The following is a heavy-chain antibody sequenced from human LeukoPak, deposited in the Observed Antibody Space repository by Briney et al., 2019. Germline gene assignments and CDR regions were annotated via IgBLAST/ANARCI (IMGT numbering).Heavy chain of an antibody. V-gene: IGHV4-34*01. CDR3: ARGRGWNYYDSSALRR. CDR2: INHSGST. Sequence: SETLSLTCAVYGGSFSGYYWSWIRQPPGKGLEWIGEINHSGSTNYNPSLKSLVTISVDTSKNQFSLKLSSVTAADTAVYYCARGRGWNYYDSSALRRWGQGTMVTVSS. CDR1: GGSFSGYY. D-gene: IGHD3-22*01. J-gene: IGHJ3*01.